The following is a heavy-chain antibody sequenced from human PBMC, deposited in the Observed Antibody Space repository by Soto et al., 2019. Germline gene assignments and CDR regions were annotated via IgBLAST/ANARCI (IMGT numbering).Heavy chain of an antibody. CDR3: AREDILGARSFDY. CDR2: ISSGSKTI. J-gene: IGHJ4*02. V-gene: IGHV3-48*02. Sequence: LRLSCVASGFTFSSYSVNWVRQAPGKGLEWVSYISSGSKTIYYADSVKGRFTVSRDNAKNSQFLQMNSLRDEDTAVYYCAREDILGARSFDYWGQGTLVTVSS. D-gene: IGHD1-26*01. CDR1: GFTFSSYS.